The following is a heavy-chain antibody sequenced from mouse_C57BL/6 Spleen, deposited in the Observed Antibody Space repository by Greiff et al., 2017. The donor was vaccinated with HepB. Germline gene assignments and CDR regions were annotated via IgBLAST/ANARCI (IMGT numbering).Heavy chain of an antibody. J-gene: IGHJ3*01. CDR2: IDPENGDT. V-gene: IGHV14-4*01. CDR1: GFNIKDDY. Sequence: EVQLQQSGAELVRPGASVKLSCTASGFNIKDDYMHWVKQRPEQGLEWIGWIDPENGDTEYASKFQGKATITADTSSNTAYLQLSSLTSEDTAVYYGTTQTNYYGSSYVQFAYWGQGTLVTVSA. D-gene: IGHD1-1*01. CDR3: TTQTNYYGSSYVQFAY.